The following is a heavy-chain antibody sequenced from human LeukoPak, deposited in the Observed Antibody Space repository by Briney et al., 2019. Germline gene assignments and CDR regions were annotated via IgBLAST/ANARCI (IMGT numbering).Heavy chain of an antibody. CDR1: GFTFRNFA. J-gene: IGHJ4*02. D-gene: IGHD3-22*01. CDR3: AKFKGHYYYDSSGYCDN. Sequence: GGSLRLSCVASGFTFRNFAMSWVRQAPGKGLEWVSAISAAGGDNTYYADSVKGRFTISRDNSENTLHLQMSSLRAEDTAVYYCAKFKGHYYYDSSGYCDNWGQGTLVTVSS. V-gene: IGHV3-23*01. CDR2: ISAAGGDNT.